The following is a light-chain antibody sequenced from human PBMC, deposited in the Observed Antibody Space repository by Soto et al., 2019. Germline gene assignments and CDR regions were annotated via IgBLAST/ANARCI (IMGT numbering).Light chain of an antibody. Sequence: DIQMTQSPSTLSASVGDRVTITCRASQSISSWLAWYQQKPGKAPKLLIYDASSLESGVPSRFSGSGSGTEFTLTISSLQPDDFATYYCQQYNTYSTIGQGTKAEIK. J-gene: IGKJ1*01. CDR3: QQYNTYST. CDR1: QSISSW. CDR2: DAS. V-gene: IGKV1-5*01.